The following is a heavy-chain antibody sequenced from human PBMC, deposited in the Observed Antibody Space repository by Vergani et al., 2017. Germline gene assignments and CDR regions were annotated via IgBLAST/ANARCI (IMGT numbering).Heavy chain of an antibody. D-gene: IGHD6-13*01. V-gene: IGHV3-30-3*01. CDR3: AKGPSSSTAGAVFDY. Sequence: QVQVVESGGGVVQPGRSLRLSCAASGFTFSNYAMNWVRQAPGKGLQWVAVISYDGSNEFFADSVKGRFTISRDNSKNTLYLQMNSLRVEDTAVYYCAKGPSSSTAGAVFDYWWQGTLVTVSS. CDR1: GFTFSNYA. J-gene: IGHJ4*02. CDR2: ISYDGSNE.